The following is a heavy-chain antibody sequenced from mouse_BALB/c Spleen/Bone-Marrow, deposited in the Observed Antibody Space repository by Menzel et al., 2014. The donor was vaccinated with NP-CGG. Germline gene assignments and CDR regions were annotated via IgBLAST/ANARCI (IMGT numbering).Heavy chain of an antibody. CDR3: ARGGISVDY. V-gene: IGHV1-80*01. CDR2: IYPGDGDT. Sequence: VHLQQSGAELVRPGSSVKISCEFSGYVFSTYWINWVKQRPGQGLEWIGQIYPGDGDTDYNGKFKDKATLTADKSSNTAYMQLSSLTSEDSAVYFCARGGISVDYWGQGTTLTVSS. J-gene: IGHJ2*01. CDR1: GYVFSTYW.